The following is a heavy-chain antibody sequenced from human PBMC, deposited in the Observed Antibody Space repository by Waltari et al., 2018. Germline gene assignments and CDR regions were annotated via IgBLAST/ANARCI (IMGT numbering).Heavy chain of an antibody. D-gene: IGHD1-1*01. CDR3: ANRVVGVSVGSNWDEGYFDS. V-gene: IGHV2-5*02. CDR2: TYWDDDN. CDR1: GIPISTSGVG. Sequence: QITLKESGPTLVTPTQTLTLTCSLSGIPISTSGVGVGWVRQPPGKALARPGLTYWDDDNRYNPSLKSRLAMTKFSSSNQVGLTMTNMDAMDTGTYYGANRVVGVSVGSNWDEGYFDSWGLGTPVTVSS. J-gene: IGHJ4*02.